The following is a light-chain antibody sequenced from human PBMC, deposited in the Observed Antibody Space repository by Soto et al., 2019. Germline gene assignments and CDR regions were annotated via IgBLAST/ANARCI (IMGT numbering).Light chain of an antibody. J-gene: IGLJ2*01. CDR3: CAYAGSSTMI. CDR1: SSDVGGYKY. CDR2: EGT. Sequence: QSALTQPASVSGSPGQSITISCTGTSSDVGGYKYVSWYQQHPDKAPKLIIYEGTKRPSGVPDRFSGSKSGNTASLTISGLQSEDEADYFCCAYAGSSTMIFGGGTKVTVL. V-gene: IGLV2-23*01.